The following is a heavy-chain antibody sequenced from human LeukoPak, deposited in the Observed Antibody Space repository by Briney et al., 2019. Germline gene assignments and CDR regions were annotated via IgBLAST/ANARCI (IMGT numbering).Heavy chain of an antibody. Sequence: PSETLSLTCTVSGGSMSGYWWSWIRQSPGKGPEYIGYIYYSGTTKYNPSLKSRLTMSVDTSKNQFSLNLSSVTAADTAVYYCGRTPSRGGMDVWGQGTTVTVS. CDR3: GRTPSRGGMDV. CDR2: IYYSGTT. CDR1: GGSMSGYW. D-gene: IGHD2-15*01. V-gene: IGHV4-59*01. J-gene: IGHJ6*02.